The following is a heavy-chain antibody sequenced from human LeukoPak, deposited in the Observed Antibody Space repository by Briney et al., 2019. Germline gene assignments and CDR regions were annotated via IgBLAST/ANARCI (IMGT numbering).Heavy chain of an antibody. CDR1: GDSVSSNSAA. J-gene: IGHJ4*02. D-gene: IGHD1-26*01. Sequence: SQTLSLTCAISGDSVSSNSAAWNWISPSPSRGLEWLGRTYYRSKWYNDYAVSVKSRITISPDTSKNQFSLQLNSLTPGDTAVYYCARGRGELIDYWGQGTLVNVSP. CDR3: ARGRGELIDY. V-gene: IGHV6-1*01. CDR2: TYYRSKWYN.